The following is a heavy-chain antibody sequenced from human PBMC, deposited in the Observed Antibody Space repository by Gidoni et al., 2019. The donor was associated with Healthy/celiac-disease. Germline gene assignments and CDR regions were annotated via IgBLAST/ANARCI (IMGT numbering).Heavy chain of an antibody. J-gene: IGHJ4*02. CDR1: GFTFSSYA. D-gene: IGHD5-12*01. CDR3: AKPRGYSGYGPHVEVYFDY. Sequence: EVQLLESGGGLVQPGGSLRLSCAASGFTFSSYAMSWVRQAPGKGLEWVSAISGSGGSTYYADSVKGRFTISRDNSKNTLYLQMNSLRAEDTAVYYCAKPRGYSGYGPHVEVYFDYWGQGTLVTVSS. CDR2: ISGSGGST. V-gene: IGHV3-23*01.